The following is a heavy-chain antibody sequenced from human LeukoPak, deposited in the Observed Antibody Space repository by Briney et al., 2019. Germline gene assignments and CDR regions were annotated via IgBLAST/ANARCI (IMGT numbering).Heavy chain of an antibody. CDR3: AKGDGYNSDFDY. V-gene: IGHV3-30*02. CDR1: GFTFSSYG. Sequence: PGGSLRLSCAASGFTFSSYGMHWVRQAPGKGLEWVAFIRYDGSNKYYADSVKGRFTISRDNSKNTLYLQMNSLRAEDTAVYYCAKGDGYNSDFDYWGQGTLVTVSS. D-gene: IGHD5-24*01. CDR2: IRYDGSNK. J-gene: IGHJ4*02.